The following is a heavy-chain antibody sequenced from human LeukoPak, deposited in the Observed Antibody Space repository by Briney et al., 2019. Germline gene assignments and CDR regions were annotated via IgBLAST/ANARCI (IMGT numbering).Heavy chain of an antibody. CDR3: AREGWLSYGSGSLYLDY. D-gene: IGHD3-10*01. J-gene: IGHJ4*02. CDR2: ISANNNNT. Sequence: GASVKVSCKASDYSFTTYGISWVRQAPGQGLEWMGWISANNNNTDNVQKLQGRVTMTTDTSTSTAYMELRSLRSDDTAVYYCAREGWLSYGSGSLYLDYWGQGTLVTVSS. CDR1: DYSFTTYG. V-gene: IGHV1-18*01.